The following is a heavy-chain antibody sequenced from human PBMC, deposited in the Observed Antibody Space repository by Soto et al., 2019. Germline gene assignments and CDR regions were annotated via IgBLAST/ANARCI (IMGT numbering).Heavy chain of an antibody. CDR3: AREGQTEYYFDY. CDR2: ISAYSGNT. V-gene: IGHV1-18*01. Sequence: QVQLVQSGAEVKKPGASVKVSCKASDYTFTSYDISWVRQAPGQGLEWMGWISAYSGNTNYAQKFQGRVTMTIDTSTSTAYMELRSLRSDDTAVYYCAREGQTEYYFDYWGRGTLVTVSS. J-gene: IGHJ4*02. CDR1: DYTFTSYD.